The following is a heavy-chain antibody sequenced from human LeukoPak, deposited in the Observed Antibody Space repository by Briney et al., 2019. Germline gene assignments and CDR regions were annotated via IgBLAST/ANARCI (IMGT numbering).Heavy chain of an antibody. J-gene: IGHJ6*02. V-gene: IGHV1-18*01. CDR1: GYTFTSYG. CDR3: ARDQDGIVVGPAAMPMDV. D-gene: IGHD2-2*01. CDR2: ISAYNGNT. Sequence: ASVKVSCKASGYTFTSYGISWVRQAPGQGLEWMGWISAYNGNTNYAQKLQGRVTMTTDTSTSTAYMELRSLRSDDTAVYYCARDQDGIVVGPAAMPMDVWGQGTTVTVSS.